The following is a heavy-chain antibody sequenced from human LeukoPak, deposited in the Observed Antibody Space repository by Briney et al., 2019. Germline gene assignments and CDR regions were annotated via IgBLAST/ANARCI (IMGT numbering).Heavy chain of an antibody. D-gene: IGHD2-2*01. CDR1: GFTFSSYA. CDR3: SKGSTSCFNCYYYYYYMDV. V-gene: IGHV3-30*04. J-gene: IGHJ6*03. CDR2: ISYDGSNK. Sequence: GGSLRLSCAASGFTFSSYAMHWVRQAPGKGLEWVAVISYDGSNKYYADSVKGRFTISRDNSKNTLYLQMNSLRAEDTAVYYCSKGSTSCFNCYYYYYYMDVWGKGTTVTVSS.